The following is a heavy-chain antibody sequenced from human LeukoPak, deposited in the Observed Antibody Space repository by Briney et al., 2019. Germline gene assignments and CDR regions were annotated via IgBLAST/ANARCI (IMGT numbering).Heavy chain of an antibody. CDR1: GYTFTGYY. J-gene: IGHJ4*02. V-gene: IGHV1-2*02. CDR2: INPNSGGT. CDR3: ARLPQSIAARPYFDY. D-gene: IGHD6-6*01. Sequence: VASVKVSCKASGYTFTGYYIHCVRQAPGQGLECMGWINPNSGGTNYAQKFQGRVTMTRDTSISTAYMELSRLRSDDTAVYYCARLPQSIAARPYFDYWGQGTLVTVSS.